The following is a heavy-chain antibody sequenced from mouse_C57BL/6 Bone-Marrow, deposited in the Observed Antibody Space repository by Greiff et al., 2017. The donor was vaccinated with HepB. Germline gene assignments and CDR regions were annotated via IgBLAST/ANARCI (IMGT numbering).Heavy chain of an antibody. Sequence: VQLQQSGAELVRPGASVKLSCTASGFNIKDDYMHWVKQRPEQGLEWIGWIDPENGDTEYASKFQGKATITADTSSNTAYLQLSSLTSEDTAVYYCLLTTVVAHYFDYWGQGTTLIVSS. V-gene: IGHV14-4*01. CDR3: LLTTVVAHYFDY. D-gene: IGHD1-1*01. CDR2: IDPENGDT. CDR1: GFNIKDDY. J-gene: IGHJ2*01.